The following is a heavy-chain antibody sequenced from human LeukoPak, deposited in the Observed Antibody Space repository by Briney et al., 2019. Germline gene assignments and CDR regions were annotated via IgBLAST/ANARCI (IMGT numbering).Heavy chain of an antibody. J-gene: IGHJ4*02. D-gene: IGHD2-21*02. CDR1: GFTFSSYW. V-gene: IGHV3-7*01. CDR3: AREGVTDFDY. CDR2: IKQDGSEK. Sequence: GGSLRLSCAASGFTFSSYWMNWVRQAPGKGLEWVANIKQDGSEKFYVDSAKGRFTISRDNAKNSLYLQMNSLRAEDTAVYYCAREGVTDFDYWGQGTLVTVSS.